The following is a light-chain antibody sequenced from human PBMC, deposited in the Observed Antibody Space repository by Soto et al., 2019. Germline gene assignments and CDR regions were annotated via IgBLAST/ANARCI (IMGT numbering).Light chain of an antibody. CDR3: SSYTGSSINTVV. V-gene: IGLV2-14*01. CDR2: EVS. CDR1: SSDVGKYNY. Sequence: QPVLTQPASVSGFPGQSITISCTGTSSDVGKYNYVSWYQQHPAKAPKLMIFEVSNRPSGVSNRFSGSKSGNTASLTISGLQAEDEAEYYCSSYTGSSINTVVFGGGTKLTVL. J-gene: IGLJ2*01.